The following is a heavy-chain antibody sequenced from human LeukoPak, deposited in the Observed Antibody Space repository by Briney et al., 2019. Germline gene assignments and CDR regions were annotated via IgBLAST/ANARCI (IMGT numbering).Heavy chain of an antibody. CDR3: VDLGGDYDLDC. V-gene: IGHV3-64D*09. D-gene: IGHD3-16*01. Sequence: GGSLRLSCSASGFTFSSYAMHWVRQAPGKGLEYVSAISSNGGSTYYADSVKGRFTISRDNSKNTLFLQMSSLRAEDTAVYYCVDLGGDYDLDCWGQGTLVTVSS. J-gene: IGHJ4*02. CDR2: ISSNGGST. CDR1: GFTFSSYA.